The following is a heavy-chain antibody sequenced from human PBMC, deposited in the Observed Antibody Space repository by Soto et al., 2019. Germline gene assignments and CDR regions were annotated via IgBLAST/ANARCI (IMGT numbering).Heavy chain of an antibody. CDR1: GYPVTAYY. J-gene: IGHJ3*02. Sequence: QLHLVQSGAVVKKPGASVTVSCSASGYPVTAYYMHWVRQAPGRGLEWMGGINPATGAAKYTQTVQGRVTLTRDTSTSTVFMELSGLTSGDTAVFYCARGGGVGVAGSAAFDMWGQGTLVTVSP. CDR3: ARGGGVGVAGSAAFDM. V-gene: IGHV1-2*02. D-gene: IGHD3-3*01. CDR2: INPATGAA.